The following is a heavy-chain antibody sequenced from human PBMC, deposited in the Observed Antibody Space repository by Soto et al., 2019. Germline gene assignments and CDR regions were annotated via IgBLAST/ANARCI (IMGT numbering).Heavy chain of an antibody. Sequence: GGSLRLSCAASGFTFSSYSMNWVRQAPGKGLEWVSSISSSSSYIYYADSVKGRFTISRDNSKSTVYLELNNLSAEDTAVYHCAKNQGVELVPLATVDWFDPWGQGSVVTVSS. CDR3: AKNQGVELVPLATVDWFDP. V-gene: IGHV3-21*04. D-gene: IGHD1-26*01. CDR1: GFTFSSYS. J-gene: IGHJ5*02. CDR2: ISSSSSYI.